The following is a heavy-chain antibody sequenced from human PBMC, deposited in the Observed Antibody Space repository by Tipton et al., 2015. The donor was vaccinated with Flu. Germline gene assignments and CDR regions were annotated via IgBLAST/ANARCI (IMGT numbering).Heavy chain of an antibody. V-gene: IGHV4-38-2*01. CDR2: MYHSGSI. D-gene: IGHD3-3*01. J-gene: IGHJ4*02. Sequence: TLSLTCSVSGYPNDNGYYCGWVRQSPGKGLEWIGSMYHSGSIYFNPSLKGRVTISLDTSKNQFSLRLSSVTASDTALYYCASGYKSGWFLYWGQGTLVTVSS. CDR3: ASGYKSGWFLY. CDR1: GYPNDNGYY.